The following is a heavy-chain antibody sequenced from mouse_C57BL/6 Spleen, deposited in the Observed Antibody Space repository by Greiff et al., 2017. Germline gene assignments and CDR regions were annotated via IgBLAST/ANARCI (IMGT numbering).Heavy chain of an antibody. J-gene: IGHJ2*01. CDR2: IYPRSGNT. D-gene: IGHD1-1*01. V-gene: IGHV1-81*01. CDR1: GYTFTSYG. CDR3: STVVATDY. Sequence: VQLQQPGAELVMPGASVKLSCKASGYTFTSYGISWVKQRTGQGLEWIGEIYPRSGNTYYNEKFKGKATLTADKSSSTAYMELRSLTSEDSAVYFCSTVVATDYWGQGTTLTVSS.